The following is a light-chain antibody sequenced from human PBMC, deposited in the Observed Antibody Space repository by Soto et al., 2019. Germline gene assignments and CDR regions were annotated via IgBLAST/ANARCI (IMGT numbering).Light chain of an antibody. CDR3: PSYDDSLSGWV. J-gene: IGLJ3*02. Sequence: QSVLTQPPSVSGAPGQRVTISCTGRSSNIGAGHALHWDQHLPGAAPKLLMYGNSDRPSGVPDRFSGSKSGTSASLAITGLQPEDEADYYCPSYDDSLSGWVFGGGTKLTVL. V-gene: IGLV1-40*01. CDR2: GNS. CDR1: SSNIGAGHA.